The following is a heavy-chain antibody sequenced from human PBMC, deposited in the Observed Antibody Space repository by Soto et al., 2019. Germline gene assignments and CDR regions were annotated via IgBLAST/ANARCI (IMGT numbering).Heavy chain of an antibody. CDR2: IQQDGTEK. V-gene: IGHV3-7*01. CDR1: GFTFRSYW. Sequence: PGGSLSLSCAASGFTFRSYWMTWVRQPPGKGLEWVANIQQDGTEKNYVDSVKGRFTISRDNAKNSLFLQMNSLRAEDTAVYYCARLGYCISTSCYLGAFDIWGQGTMVTVS. D-gene: IGHD2-2*01. CDR3: ARLGYCISTSCYLGAFDI. J-gene: IGHJ3*02.